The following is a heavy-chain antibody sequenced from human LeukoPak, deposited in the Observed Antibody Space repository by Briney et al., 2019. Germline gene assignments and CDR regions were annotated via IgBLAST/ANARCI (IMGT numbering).Heavy chain of an antibody. CDR3: ARRGYCSSTSCYEYWFDA. Sequence: PSETLSLTCTVSGGSISSSSYYWGWLRQPPGKGLEWIGIFYYSGSTYYNPSLKSRLTISVDTSKNQFSPKLSSVTATDTAVYYCARRGYCSSTSCYEYWFDAWGQGTLVTVSS. V-gene: IGHV4-39*01. CDR2: FYYSGST. D-gene: IGHD2-2*01. J-gene: IGHJ5*02. CDR1: GGSISSSSYY.